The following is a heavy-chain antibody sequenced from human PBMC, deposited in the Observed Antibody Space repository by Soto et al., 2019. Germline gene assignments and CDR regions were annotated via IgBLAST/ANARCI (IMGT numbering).Heavy chain of an antibody. J-gene: IGHJ4*02. Sequence: QVQLQQWGAGLLKPSETLSLTCAVYGGSFSGYYWSWIRQPPGKGLEWIGEINHSGSTNYNPSLKSRVTISVDTSKNQFPRKLSSVTAADTAVYYCARAGHSMATAKHYFDYWGQGTLVTVSS. CDR2: INHSGST. CDR3: ARAGHSMATAKHYFDY. CDR1: GGSFSGYY. V-gene: IGHV4-34*01. D-gene: IGHD5-12*01.